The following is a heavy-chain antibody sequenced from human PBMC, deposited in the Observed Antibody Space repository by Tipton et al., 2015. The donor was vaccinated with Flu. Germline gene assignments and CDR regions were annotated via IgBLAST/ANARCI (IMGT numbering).Heavy chain of an antibody. Sequence: TLSLTCIVSGGSISSGDYYWSWIRQPPGKGLEWIGYIYYSGKTYYNSSLKSRVAISLDTSKGQFSLNLSSVTAADTAVYYCARASGSYWSNVFDIWGQGTMVTVSS. D-gene: IGHD1-26*01. CDR1: GGSISSGDYY. CDR2: IYYSGKT. V-gene: IGHV4-30-4*01. J-gene: IGHJ3*02. CDR3: ARASGSYWSNVFDI.